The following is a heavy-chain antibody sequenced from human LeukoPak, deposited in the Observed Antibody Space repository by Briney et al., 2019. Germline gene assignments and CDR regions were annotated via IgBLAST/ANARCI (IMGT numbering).Heavy chain of an antibody. V-gene: IGHV3-43*01. CDR2: ISWDGGST. J-gene: IGHJ6*02. CDR1: GFTFGDYT. D-gene: IGHD2-2*01. Sequence: GGSLRLSCAASGFTFGDYTMHWVRHAPGKGLEWVSLISWDGGSTYYADSVKGRFTISRDNSKNSLYLQMNSLRTEDTALYYCAKTIPYCSSTSCYLKHYYYYYGMDVWGQGTTVTVSS. CDR3: AKTIPYCSSTSCYLKHYYYYYGMDV.